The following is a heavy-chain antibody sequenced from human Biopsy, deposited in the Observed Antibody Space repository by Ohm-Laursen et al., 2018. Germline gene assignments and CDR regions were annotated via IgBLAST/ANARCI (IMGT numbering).Heavy chain of an antibody. J-gene: IGHJ5*02. Sequence: ASVTVSCNPSGYTFTTYAISWVRQAPGQGLEWMGWISTYNGNTNYAQRVQGRVTMTTDTSTSTAYMELRSLRSDDTAVYYCARGIGSMVRGVIINVNNWFDPWGQGTLVTVSS. V-gene: IGHV1-18*01. CDR1: GYTFTTYA. CDR3: ARGIGSMVRGVIINVNNWFDP. CDR2: ISTYNGNT. D-gene: IGHD3-10*01.